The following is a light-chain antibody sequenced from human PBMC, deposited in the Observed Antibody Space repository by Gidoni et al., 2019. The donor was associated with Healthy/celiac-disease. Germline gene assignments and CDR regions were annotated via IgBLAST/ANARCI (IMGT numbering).Light chain of an antibody. J-gene: IGKJ3*01. V-gene: IGKV1-33*01. CDR1: QDINNY. CDR3: QQYDNLPLT. Sequence: DIQMTHSPSSLSASVGDRVTITCQANQDINNYLNWYQRKPGKAPKLLIYDASNLETGVPSRFSGSGYGTDFTFTISSLQPEDIATYYCQQYDNLPLTFGPGTKVDIK. CDR2: DAS.